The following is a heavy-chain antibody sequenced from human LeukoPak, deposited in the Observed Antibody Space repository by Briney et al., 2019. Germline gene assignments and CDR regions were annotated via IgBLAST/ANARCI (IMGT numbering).Heavy chain of an antibody. CDR3: ARDLELHTAMVRLGY. D-gene: IGHD5-18*01. CDR2: INPNSGGT. J-gene: IGHJ4*02. Sequence: ASVKVSCKASGYTFTGHYIQWVRQAPGQGLEWMGWINPNSGGTNYAQNFQGRVTMTRDTSFSTAYMELSRLRSDDTAVYWCARDLELHTAMVRLGYWGQGSLVTVSS. CDR1: GYTFTGHY. V-gene: IGHV1-2*02.